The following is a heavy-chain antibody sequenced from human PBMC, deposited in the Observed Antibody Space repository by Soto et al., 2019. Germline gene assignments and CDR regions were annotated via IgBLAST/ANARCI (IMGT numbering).Heavy chain of an antibody. CDR1: GDSVSSNSAG. D-gene: IGHD1-1*01. J-gene: IGHJ6*03. Sequence: QVQLQQSSPGLVKPSQALSLTCDISGDSVSSNSAGWNWIRQTPSRGLEWLGRTYYKSKWYYTYAASVKSRITVSPDTSKNQFSLQWASVTTEDTAVYYCARGSWDDVSGHYYMDVWDKGTTVTVSS. V-gene: IGHV6-1*01. CDR3: ARGSWDDVSGHYYMDV. CDR2: TYYKSKWYY.